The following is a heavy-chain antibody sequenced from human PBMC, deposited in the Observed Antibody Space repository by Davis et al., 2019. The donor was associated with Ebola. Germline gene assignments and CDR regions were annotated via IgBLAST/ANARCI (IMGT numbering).Heavy chain of an antibody. D-gene: IGHD5/OR15-5a*01. CDR3: AKYGYSVGIRDCLDY. Sequence: GESLKISCAASGFTFTRFPMHWVRQAPGKGLEWVSVISYDGSDKYYADSVKGRFTISRDDSKNTVFLQMNSLRAEDTAVYYCAKYGYSVGIRDCLDYWGQGTLVTVSS. CDR2: ISYDGSDK. J-gene: IGHJ4*02. CDR1: GFTFTRFP. V-gene: IGHV3-30*18.